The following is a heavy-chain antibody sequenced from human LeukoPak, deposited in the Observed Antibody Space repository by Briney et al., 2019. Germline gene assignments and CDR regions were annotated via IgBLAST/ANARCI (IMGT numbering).Heavy chain of an antibody. D-gene: IGHD3-10*01. Sequence: GGSLRLSCVGSGFTFRSHAMSWVRQAPGKGLEFVSGIYESGSTTYYADSVKGRFSISRDNSKNTLYLQMDSLRGEDTAVYYCAQDNGSGSYYREENYFDYWGQGTLVTVSS. J-gene: IGHJ4*02. CDR1: GFTFRSHA. CDR2: IYESGSTT. V-gene: IGHV3-23*01. CDR3: AQDNGSGSYYREENYFDY.